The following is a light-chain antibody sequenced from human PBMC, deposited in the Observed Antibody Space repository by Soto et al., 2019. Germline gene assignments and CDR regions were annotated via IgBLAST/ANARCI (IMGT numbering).Light chain of an antibody. J-gene: IGLJ2*01. CDR3: CSYAGSSTCV. CDR1: SSDVGSYNL. V-gene: IGLV2-23*01. CDR2: EGS. Sequence: QSVLTQPASVSGSPGQSITISCTGTSSDVGSYNLVSWYQQHTGKAPKIMIYEGSKRPSGVSNRFSGSKSGNTSSLTISGLQAEDEADYYCCSYAGSSTCVFGGGNKVTVL.